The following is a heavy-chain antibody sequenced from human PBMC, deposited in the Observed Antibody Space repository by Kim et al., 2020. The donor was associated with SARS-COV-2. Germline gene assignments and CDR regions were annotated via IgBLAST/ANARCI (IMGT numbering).Heavy chain of an antibody. V-gene: IGHV3-33*06. Sequence: GGSLRLSCAASGFLFGDYGMHWVREAPGKGLEWVAGTWYDGNNQYYGDFVKGRFTISRDNFKNMLYLQMNSLRIEDTAVYYCAKDQGGVTSLDYLGQGT. CDR3: AKDQGGVTSLDY. CDR2: TWYDGNNQ. CDR1: GFLFGDYG. D-gene: IGHD3-16*01. J-gene: IGHJ4*02.